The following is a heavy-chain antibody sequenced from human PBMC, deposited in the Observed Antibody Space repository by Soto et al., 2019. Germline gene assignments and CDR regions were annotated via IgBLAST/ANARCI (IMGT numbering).Heavy chain of an antibody. V-gene: IGHV3-7*05. CDR3: ASAGY. CDR2: IKEDGSQR. Sequence: GSLRLSCAASGFTFSSYWMSWVRQAPGKRLEWVASIKEDGSQRYYVDSVRGRFTISRDNAKNSLYLHMNSLRADDTAVYYCASAGYWGQGTLVTVSS. CDR1: GFTFSSYW. J-gene: IGHJ4*02.